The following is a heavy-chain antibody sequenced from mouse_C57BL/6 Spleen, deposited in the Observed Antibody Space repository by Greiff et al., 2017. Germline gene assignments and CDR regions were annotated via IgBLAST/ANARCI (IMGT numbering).Heavy chain of an antibody. CDR1: GYSFTSYY. V-gene: IGHV1-66*01. CDR3: ARGYYGRSPPWFAY. CDR2: IYPGSGNT. D-gene: IGHD1-1*01. Sequence: VQLQESGPELVKPGASVKISCKASGYSFTSYYIHWVKQRPGQGLEWIGWIYPGSGNTKYNEKFKGKATLTADTSSSTAYMQLSSLTSEDSAVYYCARGYYGRSPPWFAYWGQGTLVTVSA. J-gene: IGHJ3*01.